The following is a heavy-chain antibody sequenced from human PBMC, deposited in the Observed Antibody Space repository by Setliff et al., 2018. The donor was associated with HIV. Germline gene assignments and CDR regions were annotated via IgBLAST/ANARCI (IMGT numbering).Heavy chain of an antibody. D-gene: IGHD3-16*01. CDR1: GYTFTSFA. V-gene: IGHV1-3*01. CDR3: ARDKGGQFFFYYMDV. J-gene: IGHJ6*03. Sequence: ASVKVSCKASGYTFTSFAMHXVRQAPGQRLEWMGWINVGNGDTKFSQKFQGRVTITRDISASTVYLDLSRLRSEDTAVYSCARDKGGQFFFYYMDVWGKGTTVTVSS. CDR2: INVGNGDT.